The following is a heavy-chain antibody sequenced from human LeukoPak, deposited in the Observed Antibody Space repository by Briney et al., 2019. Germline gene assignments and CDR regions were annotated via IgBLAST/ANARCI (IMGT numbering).Heavy chain of an antibody. V-gene: IGHV3-74*01. J-gene: IGHJ4*02. CDR3: AKVTSRTATNYSDY. Sequence: GGSLRLSCAASGFPFSSNWMHWVRQAPGKGLVWVSRINSDGSSPHYADSVKGRFTISRDNSKNTLYLQMNSLRAEDTAVYYCAKVTSRTATNYSDYWGQGTLVTVSS. CDR2: INSDGSSP. D-gene: IGHD2-15*01. CDR1: GFPFSSNW.